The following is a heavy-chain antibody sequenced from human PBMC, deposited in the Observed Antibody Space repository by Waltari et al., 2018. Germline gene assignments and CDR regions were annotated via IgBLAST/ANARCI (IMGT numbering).Heavy chain of an antibody. V-gene: IGHV4-34*01. CDR2: INHSGST. CDR1: GGSFSGYY. CDR3: ARAVIAARIFDY. Sequence: QVQLQQWGAGLLKPSETLSLTCAVYGGSFSGYYWTWTRQPPGKGLEWIGEINHSGSTNYNPSLKSRVTISVDTSKNQFSLKLSSVTAADTAVYYCARAVIAARIFDYWGQGTLVTVSS. D-gene: IGHD6-6*01. J-gene: IGHJ4*02.